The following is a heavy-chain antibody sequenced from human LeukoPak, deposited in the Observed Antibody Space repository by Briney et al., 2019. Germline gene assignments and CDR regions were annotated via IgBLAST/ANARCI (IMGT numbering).Heavy chain of an antibody. D-gene: IGHD3-22*01. J-gene: IGHJ4*02. CDR3: AREPTGVIVVAMVGGEFDY. Sequence: GGSLRLSCAASGFTFSSYSMNWVRQAPGKGLEWVSYISSSSSTIYYADSVKGRFTISRDNAKSSLYLQMNSLRAEDTAVYYCAREPTGVIVVAMVGGEFDYWGQGTLVTVSS. CDR1: GFTFSSYS. CDR2: ISSSSSTI. V-gene: IGHV3-48*01.